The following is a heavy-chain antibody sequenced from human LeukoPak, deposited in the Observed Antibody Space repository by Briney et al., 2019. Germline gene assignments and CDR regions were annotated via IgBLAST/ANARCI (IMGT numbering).Heavy chain of an antibody. D-gene: IGHD1-26*01. Sequence: AASVKVSCKASGYTFTVYYMHWVRPAPEQGLEWMGWINPNSGGTNYAQKFRGSVTMPGATSISTAYMELSRLRSDDTAVYYCATHPIVRATKLWETIDYWGQGTLVTVSS. J-gene: IGHJ4*02. CDR2: INPNSGGT. CDR1: GYTFTVYY. V-gene: IGHV1-2*02. CDR3: ATHPIVRATKLWETIDY.